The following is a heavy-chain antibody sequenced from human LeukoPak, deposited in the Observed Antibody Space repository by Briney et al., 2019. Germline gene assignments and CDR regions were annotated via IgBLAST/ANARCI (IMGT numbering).Heavy chain of an antibody. J-gene: IGHJ5*02. CDR3: AKNSPGVDIVVVPAAMPWFDP. V-gene: IGHV3-23*01. CDR1: GFTFSSYA. D-gene: IGHD2-2*01. Sequence: GGSLRLSCAASGFTFSSYAMSWVRQAPGKGLEWVSAISGSGGSTYYADSVKRRFTISRDNSKNTLYLQMNSLRAEDTAVYYCAKNSPGVDIVVVPAAMPWFDPWGQGTLVTVSS. CDR2: ISGSGGST.